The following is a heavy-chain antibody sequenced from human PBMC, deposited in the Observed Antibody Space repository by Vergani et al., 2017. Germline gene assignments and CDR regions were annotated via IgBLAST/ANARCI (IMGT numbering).Heavy chain of an antibody. CDR2: IRSKANSYAT. V-gene: IGHV3-73*01. CDR3: AKTQFWSGYYFDWFDP. Sequence: EVQLVESGGGLVQPGGSLKLSCAASGFTFSGSAMHWVRQASGKGLEWVGRIRSKANSYATAYAASVKGRFTISRDNSKNTLYLQMNSLRAEDTAVYYCAKTQFWSGYYFDWFDPWGQGTLVTVSS. CDR1: GFTFSGSA. J-gene: IGHJ5*02. D-gene: IGHD3-3*01.